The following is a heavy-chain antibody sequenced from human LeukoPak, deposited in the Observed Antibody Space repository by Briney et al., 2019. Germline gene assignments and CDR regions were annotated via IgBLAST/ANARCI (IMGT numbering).Heavy chain of an antibody. D-gene: IGHD2-15*01. CDR1: GYTFASYD. Sequence: ASVKVSCKASGYTFASYDINCVRQATGQGLEWMGWLNPNSGNTGYAQKFQGRVTITTDTSINTAYLELSSLRSEDRAVYYCARMRESGRDNWLDLWGQGTLVSVS. J-gene: IGHJ5*02. CDR2: LNPNSGNT. V-gene: IGHV1-8*03. CDR3: ARMRESGRDNWLDL.